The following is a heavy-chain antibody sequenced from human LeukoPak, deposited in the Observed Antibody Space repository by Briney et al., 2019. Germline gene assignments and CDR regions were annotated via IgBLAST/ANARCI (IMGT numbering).Heavy chain of an antibody. J-gene: IGHJ6*03. V-gene: IGHV3-30*02. CDR2: IRHDESNT. CDR1: GLIFSSYG. CDR3: AKPVIPSAYQGTYYMDV. Sequence: PGGSLRLSCAASGLIFSSYGMHWVRQAPGEGLEWVAYIRHDESNTFYADSVKGRFTISRDNSKNTLYLQMHSLRAEDTALYYCAKPVIPSAYQGTYYMDVWGKGTTVTVSS. D-gene: IGHD3-16*01.